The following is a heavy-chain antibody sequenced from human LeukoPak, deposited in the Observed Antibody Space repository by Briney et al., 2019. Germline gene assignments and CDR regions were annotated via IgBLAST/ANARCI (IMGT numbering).Heavy chain of an antibody. J-gene: IGHJ4*02. CDR3: ATQPAAADVDY. D-gene: IGHD2-2*01. CDR1: GFTFGDYA. CDR2: IRSKAYGGTT. V-gene: IGHV3-49*04. Sequence: GRSLRLSCTASGFTFGDYAMSWVRQAPGKGLEWVGFIRSKAYGGTTEYAASVKGRFTISRDDSKSIAYLQMNSLRAEDTAVYYCATQPAAADVDYWGQGTLVTVSS.